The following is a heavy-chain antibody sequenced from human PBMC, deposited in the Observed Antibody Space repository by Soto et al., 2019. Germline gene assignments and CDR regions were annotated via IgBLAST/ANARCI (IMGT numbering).Heavy chain of an antibody. V-gene: IGHV4-59*01. D-gene: IGHD2-2*01. CDR1: GGSISSYY. Sequence: SETLSLTCTVSGGSISSYYWSWIRQPPGKGLEWIGYIYYSGSTNYNPSLKSRVTISVDTSKNQFSLKLSSVTAADTAGDFCAGDLYCSSTRFFPHGGFHPWGQGTLVPVS. CDR3: AGDLYCSSTRFFPHGGFHP. J-gene: IGHJ5*02. CDR2: IYYSGST.